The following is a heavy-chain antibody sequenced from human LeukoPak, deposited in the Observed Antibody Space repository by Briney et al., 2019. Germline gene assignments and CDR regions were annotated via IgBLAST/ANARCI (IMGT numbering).Heavy chain of an antibody. CDR3: ARALRMATIPGVNMNYFDY. CDR1: GYTFTSYY. J-gene: IGHJ4*02. Sequence: GASVKVSCKASGYTFTSYYMHWVRQAPGQGLEWMGIINPIGGSTIYAQKFQGRVTVTRDTSTSTVYMELSSLRSEDTAVYYCARALRMATIPGVNMNYFDYWGQGTLVTVSS. V-gene: IGHV1-46*01. CDR2: INPIGGST. D-gene: IGHD5-24*01.